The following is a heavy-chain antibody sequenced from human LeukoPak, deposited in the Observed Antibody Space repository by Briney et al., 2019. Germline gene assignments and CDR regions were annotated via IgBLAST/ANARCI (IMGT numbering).Heavy chain of an antibody. CDR2: IYSGGST. CDR1: GFTVSSNY. Sequence: PGGSLRLSCAASGFTVSSNYMSWLRQAAGKGLAWVSIIYSGGSTFYADSVKGRFTISRDNSKNTLYLQMNSLRAGDTAVYYCARGGSYLSAFDIWGQGTMVTVSS. CDR3: ARGGSYLSAFDI. J-gene: IGHJ3*02. D-gene: IGHD2-15*01. V-gene: IGHV3-53*01.